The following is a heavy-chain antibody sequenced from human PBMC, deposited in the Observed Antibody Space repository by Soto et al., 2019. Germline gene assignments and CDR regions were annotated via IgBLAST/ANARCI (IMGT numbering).Heavy chain of an antibody. J-gene: IGHJ3*02. CDR3: AKGGYCSGGSCYSFHAFDI. Sequence: GGSLRLSCAASGFTFSSYAMSWVRQAPGKGLEWVSAISGSGGSTYYADSVKGRFTISRDNSKNTLYLQMNSLRAEDTAVYYCAKGGYCSGGSCYSFHAFDIWGQGTMGTVSS. CDR2: ISGSGGST. V-gene: IGHV3-23*01. CDR1: GFTFSSYA. D-gene: IGHD2-15*01.